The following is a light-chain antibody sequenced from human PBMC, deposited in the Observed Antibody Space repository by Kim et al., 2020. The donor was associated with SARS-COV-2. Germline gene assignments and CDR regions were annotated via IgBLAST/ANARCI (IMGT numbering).Light chain of an antibody. J-gene: IGLJ3*02. V-gene: IGLV1-47*02. CDR2: NNN. CDR1: SSNIGSNS. CDR3: APWDDSLSGWV. Sequence: GRRVTISCAGSSSNIGSNSVYWYQQLPGTAPKLLIYNNNQRPSGVPDRFSGSKSGTSASLAISGLRSEDEADYYCAPWDDSLSGWVFGGGTQLTVL.